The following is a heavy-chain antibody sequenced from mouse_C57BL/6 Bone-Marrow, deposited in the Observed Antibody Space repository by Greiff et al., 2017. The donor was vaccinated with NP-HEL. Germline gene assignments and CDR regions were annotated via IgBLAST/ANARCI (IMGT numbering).Heavy chain of an antibody. CDR2: IHPNSGST. CDR1: GYTFTSYW. J-gene: IGHJ4*01. Sequence: VQLQQPGAELVKPGASVKLSCKASGYTFTSYWMHWVKQRPGQGLEWIGMIHPNSGSTNYNEKFKSKATLTVDKSSSTAYMQLSSLTSEDSAVYDCARGDGNQFLYYAMDYWGQGTSVTVSS. V-gene: IGHV1-64*01. D-gene: IGHD2-1*01. CDR3: ARGDGNQFLYYAMDY.